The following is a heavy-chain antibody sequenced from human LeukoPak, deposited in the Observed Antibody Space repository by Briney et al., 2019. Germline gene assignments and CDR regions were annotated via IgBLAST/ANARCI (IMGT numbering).Heavy chain of an antibody. CDR1: GFTFSSYS. J-gene: IGHJ4*02. D-gene: IGHD3-22*01. Sequence: GGALRLSCAASGFTFSSYSMNWVRQAPGKGVEGVSSISSSSSYKYYADSVKGRFTISRDNAKNSLYLQMTSLRAEDTAVYYCARDPPVGYYYDSSGYKYWGQGTLVTVSS. CDR3: ARDPPVGYYYDSSGYKY. CDR2: ISSSSSYK. V-gene: IGHV3-21*01.